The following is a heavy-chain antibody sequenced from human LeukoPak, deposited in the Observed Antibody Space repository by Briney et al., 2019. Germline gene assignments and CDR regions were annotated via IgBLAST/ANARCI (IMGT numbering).Heavy chain of an antibody. CDR2: IYYSGST. CDR1: GGSISSSSYY. D-gene: IGHD3-22*01. J-gene: IGHJ4*02. Sequence: SETLSLTCTVSGGSISSSSYYWGWIRQPTGKGLEWIGSIYYSGSTYYNPSLKSRVTISVDTSKNQFSLKLSSVTAADTAVYYCARQYYYDSSGYPFDYWGQGTLVTVSS. V-gene: IGHV4-39*01. CDR3: ARQYYYDSSGYPFDY.